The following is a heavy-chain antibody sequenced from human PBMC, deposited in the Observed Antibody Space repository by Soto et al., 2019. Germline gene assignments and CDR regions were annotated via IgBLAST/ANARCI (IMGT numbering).Heavy chain of an antibody. CDR3: ASRGCSGDCYYYYMDV. Sequence: SETLSLTCAVYGGSFSGYYWSWIRQPPGKGLEWIGEINHSGSTNYNPSLKSRVTISVDTSKNQFSLKLSSVTAADTAVYYCASRGCSGDCYYYYMDVWGKGTTVTVSS. D-gene: IGHD2-21*01. CDR1: GGSFSGYY. CDR2: INHSGST. V-gene: IGHV4-34*01. J-gene: IGHJ6*03.